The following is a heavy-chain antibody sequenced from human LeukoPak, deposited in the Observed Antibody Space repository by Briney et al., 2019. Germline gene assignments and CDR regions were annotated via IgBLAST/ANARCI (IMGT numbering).Heavy chain of an antibody. Sequence: ASEKVSCKASGYTCTTYYMHWVRQAPGQGLEWMGIINLSGGGTSYALKFQGRVTMTRDTSTSTLYMDLTSLTSEDTAVYFCAGSSVERQQLARFDYWGQGTLVTVSS. CDR3: AGSSVERQQLARFDY. CDR2: INLSGGGT. CDR1: GYTCTTYY. V-gene: IGHV1-46*01. D-gene: IGHD6-13*01. J-gene: IGHJ4*02.